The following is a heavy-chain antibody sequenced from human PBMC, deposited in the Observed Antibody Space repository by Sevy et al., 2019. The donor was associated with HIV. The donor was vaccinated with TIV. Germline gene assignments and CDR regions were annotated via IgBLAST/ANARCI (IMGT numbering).Heavy chain of an antibody. CDR2: ISGRSGTT. J-gene: IGHJ4*02. D-gene: IGHD2-15*01. V-gene: IGHV3-48*02. Sequence: GGYLRLSCAASGFTFSSYSLNWVRQAPGKGLEWVSYISGRSGTTYYADSVKGRFTISRDNAKNSLYLQMNSLRDEDTAVYYCAITQEFYGSLQDYWGQGTLVTVSS. CDR1: GFTFSSYS. CDR3: AITQEFYGSLQDY.